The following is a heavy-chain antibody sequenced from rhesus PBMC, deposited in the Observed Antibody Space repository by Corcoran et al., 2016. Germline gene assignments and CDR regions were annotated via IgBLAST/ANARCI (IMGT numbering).Heavy chain of an antibody. Sequence: EVQLVESGGGLAKPGGSLRLSCVASGFTFRCFWMHWVRQAPGKGREWISTINSGGDSTYYADSVKGRFTISRENAKNTLYLQMNSLRAEDTAVYYCAKIDLRWGQGVLVTVSS. CDR1: GFTFRCFW. V-gene: IGHV3-14*01. CDR2: INSGGDST. CDR3: AKIDLR. D-gene: IGHD2-15*01. J-gene: IGHJ4*01.